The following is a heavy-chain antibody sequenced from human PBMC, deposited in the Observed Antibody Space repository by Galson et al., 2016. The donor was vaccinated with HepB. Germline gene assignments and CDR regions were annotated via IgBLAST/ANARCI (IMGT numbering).Heavy chain of an antibody. CDR1: GGSISSSHW. D-gene: IGHD5-18*01. J-gene: IGHJ5*02. CDR2: IYHSGST. V-gene: IGHV4-4*02. CDR3: ARGQYSYGLGSYWLDP. Sequence: SETLSLTCTVSGGSISSSHWWTWVRQPPGKGLEWIGEIYHSGSTNYNPSLKSRVTISVDKSKNQFSLKLTSVTAADTAVYYCARGQYSYGLGSYWLDPWGQGTLVTVSS.